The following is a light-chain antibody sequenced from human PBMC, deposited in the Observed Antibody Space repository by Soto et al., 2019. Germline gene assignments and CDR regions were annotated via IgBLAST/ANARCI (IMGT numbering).Light chain of an antibody. V-gene: IGKV1-27*01. J-gene: IGKJ4*01. Sequence: DIQMTQSPYSLSASIGDRVTITCRASQDMSNYLAWYQQKPGKAPELLIYAASALQSGVPSRFSGSGSGTDFTFTISSLQTEDVATYYCQKYNGALAFGGGTKVELK. CDR1: QDMSNY. CDR3: QKYNGALA. CDR2: AAS.